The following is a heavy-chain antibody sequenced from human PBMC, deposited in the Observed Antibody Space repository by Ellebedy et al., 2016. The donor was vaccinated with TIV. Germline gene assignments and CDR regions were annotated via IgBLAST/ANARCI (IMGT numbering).Heavy chain of an antibody. J-gene: IGHJ4*02. CDR2: IEYDGSRE. Sequence: GESPKISCAASGFSFSAYGMHWVRQAPGQGLECVTFIEYDGSREDYADSVKGRFTISRDDSKNTLYLQMNSLRGKDTAVDYCARKNSTWSADYWGQGTLVTVSS. CDR3: ARKNSTWSADY. D-gene: IGHD6-13*01. CDR1: GFSFSAYG. V-gene: IGHV3-30*02.